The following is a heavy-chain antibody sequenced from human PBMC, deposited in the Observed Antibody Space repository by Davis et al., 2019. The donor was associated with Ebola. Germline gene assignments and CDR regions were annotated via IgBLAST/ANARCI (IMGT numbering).Heavy chain of an antibody. Sequence: SETLSLTCTVSGGSIISSSSYWGWIRQPLRKGLEWIGSIYYSGITYYNPSLKSRVTISVDTSKNQFSLKLSSVTAADTAVYYCARGRSIAAAWGQGTLVTVSS. CDR1: GGSIISSSSY. V-gene: IGHV4-39*01. J-gene: IGHJ4*02. CDR3: ARGRSIAAA. CDR2: IYYSGIT. D-gene: IGHD6-13*01.